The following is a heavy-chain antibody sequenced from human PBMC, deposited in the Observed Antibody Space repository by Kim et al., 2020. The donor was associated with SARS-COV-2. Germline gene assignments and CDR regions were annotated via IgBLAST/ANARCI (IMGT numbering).Heavy chain of an antibody. Sequence: SETLSLTCTVSGGSISSGGYYWSWIRQHPGKGLEWIGYIYYSGSTYYNPSLKSRVTMSVDTSKNQFSLKLSSVTAADTAVYYCARGDTIFGVVINAFDIWGQGTMVTVSS. V-gene: IGHV4-31*03. CDR3: ARGDTIFGVVINAFDI. CDR2: IYYSGST. D-gene: IGHD3-3*01. CDR1: GGSISSGGYY. J-gene: IGHJ3*02.